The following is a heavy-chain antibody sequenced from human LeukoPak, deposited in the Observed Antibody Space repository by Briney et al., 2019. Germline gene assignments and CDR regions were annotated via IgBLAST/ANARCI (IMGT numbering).Heavy chain of an antibody. V-gene: IGHV3-11*01. CDR1: GFTFSDYY. CDR2: ISSSGSTI. CDR3: AKVGIRISLIVVVFTTADDWYFDL. D-gene: IGHD3-22*01. J-gene: IGHJ2*01. Sequence: GGSLRLSCAASGFTFSDYYMSWIRQAPGKGLEWVSYISSSGSTIYYADSVKGRFTISRDNAKNSLYLQMDSLRAEDTAVYYCAKVGIRISLIVVVFTTADDWYFDLWGRGTLVTVSS.